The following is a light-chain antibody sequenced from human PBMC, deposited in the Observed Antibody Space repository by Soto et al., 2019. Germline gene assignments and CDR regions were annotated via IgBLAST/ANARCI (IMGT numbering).Light chain of an antibody. V-gene: IGKV3-11*01. Sequence: EIVLTQSPGILSLSPGERATLSCRASQSVSSYLAWYQQKPGQAPRLLIYDASNRATGIPARFSGSGSGTDFTLTISSLEPEDFAVYYCQQRSNWPPATFGQGTRLEIK. J-gene: IGKJ5*01. CDR1: QSVSSY. CDR3: QQRSNWPPAT. CDR2: DAS.